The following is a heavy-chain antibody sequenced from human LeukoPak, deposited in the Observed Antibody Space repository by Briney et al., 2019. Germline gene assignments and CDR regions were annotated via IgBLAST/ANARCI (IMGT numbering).Heavy chain of an antibody. D-gene: IGHD6-19*01. CDR1: GFRFSSYE. V-gene: IGHV3-48*03. CDR2: ISCSGTGT. J-gene: IGHJ4*02. CDR3: ARDGAVAGIENDY. Sequence: GWSLRLSCGASGFRFSSYEMKWVRQAPGKGLEWVSYISCSGTGTLYADSVKGRFTISRDNAKNSVYLQMNSLRAEDTAVYYCARDGAVAGIENDYWGQGTLVTVSS.